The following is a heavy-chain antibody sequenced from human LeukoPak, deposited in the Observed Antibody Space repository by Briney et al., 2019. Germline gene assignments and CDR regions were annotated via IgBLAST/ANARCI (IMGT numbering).Heavy chain of an antibody. J-gene: IGHJ4*02. D-gene: IGHD1-26*01. Sequence: GGSLRLSCAASGFTFSSYWMHWVRQAPGKGLVWVSRINSDGGTTTYADSVKGRFTISRDNAKSTLYLQMNSLRIEDTAVYYCAIPRYSATSLDYWGQGSLVTVPS. CDR1: GFTFSSYW. V-gene: IGHV3-74*01. CDR2: INSDGGTT. CDR3: AIPRYSATSLDY.